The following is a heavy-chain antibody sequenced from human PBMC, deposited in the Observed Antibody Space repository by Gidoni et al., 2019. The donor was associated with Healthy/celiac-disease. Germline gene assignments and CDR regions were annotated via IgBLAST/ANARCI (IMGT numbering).Heavy chain of an antibody. V-gene: IGHV3-30*18. D-gene: IGHD6-19*01. J-gene: IGHJ3*02. CDR3: AKDLSSGWSGDDAFDI. CDR1: GLTFSSYG. CDR2: ISYDGSNK. Sequence: QVQLVESGGGVVQPGRSLRLSCAAPGLTFSSYGMHWVRQAPGKGLEWVAVISYDGSNKYYADSVKGRFTISRDNSKNTLYLQMNSLRAEDTAVYYCAKDLSSGWSGDDAFDIWGQGTMVTVSS.